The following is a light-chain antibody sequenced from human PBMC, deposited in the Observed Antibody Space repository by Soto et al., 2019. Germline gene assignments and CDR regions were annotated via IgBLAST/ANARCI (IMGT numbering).Light chain of an antibody. CDR1: QSVGSN. J-gene: IGKJ2*01. CDR3: QQYNNWPPYT. CDR2: GAF. V-gene: IGKV3-15*01. Sequence: EIVMTQSPVTLSVSPGERATLSCRASQSVGSNLAWYQQKPGQAPRLLIYGAFIRAAGIPARFSGSGSGTEFTLAISSLQSEDFAVYSCQQYNNWPPYTFGQGTKLEIK.